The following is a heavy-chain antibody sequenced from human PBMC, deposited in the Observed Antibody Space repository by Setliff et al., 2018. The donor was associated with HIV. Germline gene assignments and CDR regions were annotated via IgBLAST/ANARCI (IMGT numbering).Heavy chain of an antibody. V-gene: IGHV4-34*01. CDR2: IYYSGST. J-gene: IGHJ4*02. Sequence: KPSETLSLTCAVYGGSFNGYSWTWIRQPPGKGLEWIGSIYYSGSTYYNPSLKSRVTISVDTSKNQFSLKLSSVTAADTAVYYCARMYSGYDWSPAGARTRYFDYWGQGTLVTVSS. CDR3: ARMYSGYDWSPAGARTRYFDY. CDR1: GGSFNGYS. D-gene: IGHD5-12*01.